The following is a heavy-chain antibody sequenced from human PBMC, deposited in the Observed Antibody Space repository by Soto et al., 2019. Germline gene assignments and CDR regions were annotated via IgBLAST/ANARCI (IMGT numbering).Heavy chain of an antibody. CDR2: IWYDGSNK. Sequence: GGSLRLSCAASGFTFSSFGMHWVRQAPGKGLEWVAVIWYDGSNKYYADSVKGRFTISRDNSKNTLYLQMNSLRAEDTAVYYCARDSLYYGSGSPTEAFDYWGQGTLVTVSS. V-gene: IGHV3-33*01. CDR1: GFTFSSFG. D-gene: IGHD3-10*01. CDR3: ARDSLYYGSGSPTEAFDY. J-gene: IGHJ4*02.